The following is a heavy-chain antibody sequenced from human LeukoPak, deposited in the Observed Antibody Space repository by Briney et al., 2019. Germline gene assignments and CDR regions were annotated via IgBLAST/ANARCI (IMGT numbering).Heavy chain of an antibody. D-gene: IGHD3-3*01. CDR3: AKGRQGFLEWSYAMDV. Sequence: GRSLRLSCAASGFTFSSYGMHWVRQAPGKGLEWVAVISYDGSNKYYADSVKGRFTISRDNSKNTLYLQMNSLRAEDTAVYYCAKGRQGFLEWSYAMDVWGQGTTVTVSS. CDR2: ISYDGSNK. J-gene: IGHJ6*02. V-gene: IGHV3-30*18. CDR1: GFTFSSYG.